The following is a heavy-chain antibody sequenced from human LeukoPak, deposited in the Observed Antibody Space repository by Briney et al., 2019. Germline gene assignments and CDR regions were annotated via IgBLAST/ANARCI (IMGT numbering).Heavy chain of an antibody. CDR2: IYYSGST. V-gene: IGHV4-39*07. Sequence: SETLSLTCTVSGGSISSSSYYWGWIRQPPGKGLEWIGSIYYSGSTYYNPSLKSRVTISVDTSKNQFSLKLSSVTAADTAVYYCARSDTTVTGLDPWGQGTLVSVSS. D-gene: IGHD4-17*01. CDR1: GGSISSSSYY. J-gene: IGHJ5*02. CDR3: ARSDTTVTGLDP.